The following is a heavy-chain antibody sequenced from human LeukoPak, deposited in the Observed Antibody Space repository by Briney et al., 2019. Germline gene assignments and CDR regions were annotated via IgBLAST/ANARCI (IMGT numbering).Heavy chain of an antibody. J-gene: IGHJ6*03. CDR3: ARDRYSAGRCYMDV. D-gene: IGHD2-15*01. CDR1: AFTFSTYD. Sequence: GGSLRLSCAGSAFTFSTYDFHWVRQATGKGLEWVSAIGPAGDTYYAGSVKGRFTISRENAKNSLYLQMNSLRAGDTAVYYCARDRYSAGRCYMDVWGQGTTVTVSS. V-gene: IGHV3-13*01. CDR2: IGPAGDT.